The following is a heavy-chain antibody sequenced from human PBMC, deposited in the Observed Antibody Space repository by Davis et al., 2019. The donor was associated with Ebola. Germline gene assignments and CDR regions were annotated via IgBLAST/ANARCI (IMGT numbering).Heavy chain of an antibody. J-gene: IGHJ4*02. CDR1: GFTVSSNY. CDR3: ARVLTARNSYYYGSGSYYDGFDY. V-gene: IGHV3-53*01. D-gene: IGHD3-10*01. Sequence: PGGSLRLSCAASGFTVSSNYMSWVRQAPGKGLEWVSVFYSGGSTYYADSVKGRFTISRDNSKNTLYLQMNSLRAEDTAVYYCARVLTARNSYYYGSGSYYDGFDYWGQGTLVTVSS. CDR2: FYSGGST.